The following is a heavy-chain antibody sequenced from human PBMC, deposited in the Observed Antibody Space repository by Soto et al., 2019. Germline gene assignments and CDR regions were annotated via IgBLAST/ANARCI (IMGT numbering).Heavy chain of an antibody. D-gene: IGHD6-13*01. CDR2: IIPIFGTA. J-gene: IGHJ4*02. Sequence: SVKVSCKASGGTFSSYAISWVRQAPGQGLEWTGGIIPIFGTANYAQKFQGRVTITADKSTSTAYMELSSLRSEDTAVYYCARDGSHPLRYSSSWQSGYYFDYWGQGTLVTVSS. V-gene: IGHV1-69*06. CDR3: ARDGSHPLRYSSSWQSGYYFDY. CDR1: GGTFSSYA.